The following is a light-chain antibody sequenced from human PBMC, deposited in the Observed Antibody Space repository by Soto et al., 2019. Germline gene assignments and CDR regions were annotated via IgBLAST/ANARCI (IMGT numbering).Light chain of an antibody. J-gene: IGKJ4*01. CDR2: AAS. CDR1: QTIRNY. Sequence: DIQMTQSPSPLSASVWDRVTITCRASQTIRNYLNWYQQKPGEAPKLLIYAASRLQSGVPSRFSGSGSGTDFTLTINTLQPEDIATYYCQQSYSTPRFGGGTKVEIK. CDR3: QQSYSTPR. V-gene: IGKV1-39*01.